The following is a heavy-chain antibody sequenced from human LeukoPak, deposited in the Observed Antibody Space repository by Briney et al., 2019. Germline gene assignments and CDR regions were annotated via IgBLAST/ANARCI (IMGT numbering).Heavy chain of an antibody. Sequence: SETLSLTCAVAGDSISSGRCFWTWLRQPAGKGLEWIGRVYTVGTTDYNPSLRSRVTMSVDTSKNQFSLKLSSVTAADTAVYYCARAASRSSTWFDPWGQGTLVTVSS. CDR3: ARAASRSSTWFDP. CDR2: VYTVGTT. V-gene: IGHV4-61*02. D-gene: IGHD2-15*01. J-gene: IGHJ5*02. CDR1: GDSISSGRCF.